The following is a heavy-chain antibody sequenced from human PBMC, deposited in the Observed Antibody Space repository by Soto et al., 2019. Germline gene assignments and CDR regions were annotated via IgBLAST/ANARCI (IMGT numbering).Heavy chain of an antibody. V-gene: IGHV4-4*02. D-gene: IGHD5-12*01. Sequence: PLETLSLTCDVSRYSINNNNWWSWVRHPPGGGLEWIGEPHHGGSTNYNPSLESRATFSVDISKNQFFLKLSSVTAADTAVYYCTKNSAYALDYWGQGTLVTVSS. J-gene: IGHJ4*02. CDR1: RYSINNNNW. CDR2: PHHGGST. CDR3: TKNSAYALDY.